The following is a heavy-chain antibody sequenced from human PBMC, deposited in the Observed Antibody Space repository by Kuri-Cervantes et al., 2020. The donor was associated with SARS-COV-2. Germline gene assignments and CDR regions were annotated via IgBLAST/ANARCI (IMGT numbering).Heavy chain of an antibody. CDR3: GRVSWIQLWRRYSDS. J-gene: IGHJ4*02. Sequence: SETLSLTCTVSGGSISSGSYYWSWIRQPAGKGLEWIGYIYTSGSTNYNPSLKSRVTISVDTSKDQFSLKLSSVTAADTAVYYCGRVSWIQLWRRYSDSWGQGALVTVSS. V-gene: IGHV4-61*09. CDR1: GGSISSGSYY. D-gene: IGHD5-18*01. CDR2: IYTSGST.